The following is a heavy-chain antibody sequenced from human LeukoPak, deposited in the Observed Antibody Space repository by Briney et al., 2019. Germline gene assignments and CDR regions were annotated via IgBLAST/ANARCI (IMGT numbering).Heavy chain of an antibody. J-gene: IGHJ3*02. D-gene: IGHD3-22*01. CDR1: GFTFSSYA. CDR2: ISGSGGST. V-gene: IGHV3-23*01. CDR3: AKHLPPIVVVITEHPIDAFDI. Sequence: GGSLRLSCAAAGFTFSSYAMSWVRQAPGKGLEWVSAISGSGGSTYYADSVKGRFTISRDNSKNTLYLQMNSLRAEDTAVYYCAKHLPPIVVVITEHPIDAFDIWGQGTMVTVSS.